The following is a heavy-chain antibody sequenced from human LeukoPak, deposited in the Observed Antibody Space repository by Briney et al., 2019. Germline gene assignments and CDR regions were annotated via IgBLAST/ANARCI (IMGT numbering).Heavy chain of an antibody. V-gene: IGHV1-69*13. Sequence: GASVKVSCKASGGTFSSYAISRVRRAPGQGLEWMGGIIPIFGTANYAQKFQGRVTITADESTSTAYMELSSLRSEDTAVYYCARGGGYGDYGYVDNWGQGTLVTVSS. CDR3: ARGGGYGDYGYVDN. D-gene: IGHD4-17*01. J-gene: IGHJ4*02. CDR2: IIPIFGTA. CDR1: GGTFSSYA.